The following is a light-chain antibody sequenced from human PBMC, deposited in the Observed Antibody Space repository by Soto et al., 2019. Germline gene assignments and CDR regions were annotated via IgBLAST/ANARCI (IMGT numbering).Light chain of an antibody. V-gene: IGKV3D-15*01. CDR3: QQHNQWPIT. CDR2: YIS. Sequence: EIVMTQSPATLSVSPGETASLSCRASQSAGNSLAWYQQKRAQAPRLLIYYISTRATGIPARFSGSGSGTEFTLTINRLQSEDSAVYYCQQHNQWPITFGQGTRLEIK. J-gene: IGKJ5*01. CDR1: QSAGNS.